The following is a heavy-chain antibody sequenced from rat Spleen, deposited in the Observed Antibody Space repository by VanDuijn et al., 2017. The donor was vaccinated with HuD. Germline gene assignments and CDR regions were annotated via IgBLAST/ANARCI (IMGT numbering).Heavy chain of an antibody. Sequence: EVQLVESGGGLVQPGRSLKLSCAASGFTFSDYYMAWVRQAPTKGLGWVAAISYDGGRTYYRDSVKGRFTISRDNAKSSLYLQMDSLRSEDTATYYCARRYYDAPFDYWGQGVMVTVSS. CDR1: GFTFSDYY. V-gene: IGHV5-20*01. D-gene: IGHD1-12*01. J-gene: IGHJ2*01. CDR3: ARRYYDAPFDY. CDR2: ISYDGGRT.